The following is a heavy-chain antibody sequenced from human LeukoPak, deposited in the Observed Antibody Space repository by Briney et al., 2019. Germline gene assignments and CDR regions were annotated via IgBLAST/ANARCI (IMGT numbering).Heavy chain of an antibody. J-gene: IGHJ4*02. V-gene: IGHV1-69*05. CDR1: GGTFSSYA. D-gene: IGHD2-15*01. CDR2: IIPIFGTA. Sequence: SVKVSCKASGGTFSSYAISWVRQAPGQGLEWMGGIIPIFGTANHAQKFQGRVTLTTDESTSTAYMELSSLRSEDTDVYYCARGEGPAATLRYFDYWGQGTLVTVSS. CDR3: ARGEGPAATLRYFDY.